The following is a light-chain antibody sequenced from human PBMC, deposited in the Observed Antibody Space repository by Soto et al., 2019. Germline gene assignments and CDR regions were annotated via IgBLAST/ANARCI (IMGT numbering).Light chain of an antibody. CDR1: QSISIY. Sequence: DIQMTQSPSSLSASVGDRVTITCRASQSISIYLNWYQQKPGKAPKLLIYGASSLHSGVPSRFSGSGSGTDFTLTISSLQPEDFVTYYCQQSYNTPRTFGQGTKVEIK. CDR2: GAS. CDR3: QQSYNTPRT. J-gene: IGKJ1*01. V-gene: IGKV1-39*01.